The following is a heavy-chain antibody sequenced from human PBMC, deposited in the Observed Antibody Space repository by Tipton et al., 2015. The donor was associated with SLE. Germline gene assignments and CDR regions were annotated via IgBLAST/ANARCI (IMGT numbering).Heavy chain of an antibody. D-gene: IGHD1-14*01. J-gene: IGHJ6*02. V-gene: IGHV3-30-3*01. Sequence: SLRLSCAASGFTFSSYSMNWVRQAPGKGLEWVAVLSYDGSNKYYADSVKGRFTISRDNSKKTLYLQMNSLRAEDTAVYYCARDRTGTHYYGMDVWGQGTTVIVSS. CDR3: ARDRTGTHYYGMDV. CDR1: GFTFSSYS. CDR2: LSYDGSNK.